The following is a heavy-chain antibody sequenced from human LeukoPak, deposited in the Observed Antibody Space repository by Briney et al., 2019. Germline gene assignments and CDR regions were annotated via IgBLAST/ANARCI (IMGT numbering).Heavy chain of an antibody. V-gene: IGHV4-34*01. CDR3: ARGLSLVGATNDY. CDR2: INHSGST. J-gene: IGHJ4*02. CDR1: GGSFSGYY. Sequence: SETLSLTCAVYGGSFSGYYWSWIRQPPGKGLEWMGEINHSGSTNYNPSLKSRVTISVDTSKNQFSLKLSSVTAADTAVYYCARGLSLVGATNDYWGQGTLVTVSS. D-gene: IGHD1-26*01.